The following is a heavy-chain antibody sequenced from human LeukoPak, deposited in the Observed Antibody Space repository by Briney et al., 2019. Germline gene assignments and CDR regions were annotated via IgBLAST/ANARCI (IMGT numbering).Heavy chain of an antibody. CDR3: ARDRRYSYGSLDY. V-gene: IGHV4-59*01. J-gene: IGHJ4*02. Sequence: SGTLSLTCTVSGGSISTYHWSWIRQPPGKGLEWIGCIYYTGSTNYNPSLRSRVTISVDTSKNQFSLTLSSVTAADTAVYYCARDRRYSYGSLDYWGQGTLVTVSS. CDR1: GGSISTYH. D-gene: IGHD5-18*01. CDR2: IYYTGST.